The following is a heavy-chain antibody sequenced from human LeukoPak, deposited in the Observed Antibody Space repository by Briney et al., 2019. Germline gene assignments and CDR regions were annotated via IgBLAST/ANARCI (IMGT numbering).Heavy chain of an antibody. CDR2: INSDGSEG. V-gene: IGHV3-7*01. CDR1: GFTFSGFW. Sequence: GGSLRLSCAVSGFTFSGFWMSWSSQAPGKGLEWVASINSDGSEGYYADVVKGRFTISRDNAKNTLYLQMNSLRAEDTAVYYCLRDLNWSLDQWGQGTLVTVSS. D-gene: IGHD1-20*01. J-gene: IGHJ4*02. CDR3: LRDLNWSLDQ.